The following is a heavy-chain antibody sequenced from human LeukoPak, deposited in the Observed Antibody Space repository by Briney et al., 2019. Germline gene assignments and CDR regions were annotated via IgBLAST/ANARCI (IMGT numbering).Heavy chain of an antibody. CDR1: GFTFSSYA. J-gene: IGHJ6*02. CDR2: ISYDGSNK. D-gene: IGHD3-10*01. V-gene: IGHV3-30-3*01. Sequence: GRSLRLSCAASGFTFSSYAMHWVRQAPGKGLEWVAVISYDGSNKYYADSVKGRFTISRDNSKNTLYLQMNSLRAEDTAVYYCAREDYYGSGSPTNYYYYGMDVWGQGTAVTVSS. CDR3: AREDYYGSGSPTNYYYYGMDV.